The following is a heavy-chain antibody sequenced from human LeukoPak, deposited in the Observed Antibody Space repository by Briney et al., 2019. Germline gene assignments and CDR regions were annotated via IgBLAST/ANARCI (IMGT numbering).Heavy chain of an antibody. CDR3: ARDRRIAAADLDAFDI. CDR1: GFTFSSYG. V-gene: IGHV3-33*01. J-gene: IGHJ3*02. Sequence: PGRSLRLSCAASGFTFSSYGMHWVRQAPGKGLEWVAVIWYDGSNKYYADPVKGRFTISRDNSKNTLYLQMNSLRAEDTAVYYCARDRRIAAADLDAFDIWGQGTMVTVSS. D-gene: IGHD6-13*01. CDR2: IWYDGSNK.